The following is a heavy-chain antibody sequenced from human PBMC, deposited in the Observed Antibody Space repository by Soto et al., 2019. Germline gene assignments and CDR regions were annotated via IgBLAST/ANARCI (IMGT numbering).Heavy chain of an antibody. CDR1: GYSFTSYW. CDR3: ARHIADCGGDCYSAFDI. V-gene: IGHV5-51*01. J-gene: IGHJ3*02. D-gene: IGHD2-21*02. Sequence: ESLKISCKGSGYSFTSYWIGWVRQMRGKGLEWMGIIYPGDSDTRYSPSFQGQVTISADKSISTAYLQWSSLKASDTAMYYCARHIADCGGDCYSAFDIWGQGTMVTVS. CDR2: IYPGDSDT.